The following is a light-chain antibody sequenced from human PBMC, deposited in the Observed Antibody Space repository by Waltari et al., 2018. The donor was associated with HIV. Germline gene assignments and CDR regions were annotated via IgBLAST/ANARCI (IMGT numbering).Light chain of an antibody. CDR3: HSRDSSGYHVV. CDR2: GRN. V-gene: IGLV3-19*01. Sequence: SSELTQDPSVSVALGQTVRITCQGDSLRSYYASWYQQKSGQAPVVVFFGRNNRPQGIPDRVSGSSSGNTASLTITGAQAEDEADYYCHSRDSSGYHVVFGGGTKVTVL. CDR1: SLRSYY. J-gene: IGLJ2*01.